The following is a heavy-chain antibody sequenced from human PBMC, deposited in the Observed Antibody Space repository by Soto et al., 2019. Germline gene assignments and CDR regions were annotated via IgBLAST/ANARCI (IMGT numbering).Heavy chain of an antibody. V-gene: IGHV1-2*02. CDR2: IGPESGAT. J-gene: IGHJ4*02. CDR1: GYAFTGHY. D-gene: IGHD1-26*01. Sequence: ASVKVSCKASGYAFTGHYIHWVRQAPEQGPEWMGEIGPESGATRYAQRFQGRVTMTRDMSITTVYMELNNLSPDDTAVYYCGRGRSGQIVVFYWGQGTPVTVSS. CDR3: GRGRSGQIVVFY.